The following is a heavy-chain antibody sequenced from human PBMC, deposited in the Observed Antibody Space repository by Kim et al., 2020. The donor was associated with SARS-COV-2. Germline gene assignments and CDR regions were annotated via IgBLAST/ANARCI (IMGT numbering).Heavy chain of an antibody. V-gene: IGHV3-23*01. Sequence: GGSLRLSCAASGFTFNKYAMSWVRQGPGKGLEWVSAIIRTGDASDYADSVRGRFTISRDSSKNTLYLQMNSVRAEDSALYYCARVYYVIDYWGQGTQVTVSS. CDR2: IIRTGDAS. CDR3: ARVYYVIDY. CDR1: GFTFNKYA. D-gene: IGHD3-10*01. J-gene: IGHJ4*02.